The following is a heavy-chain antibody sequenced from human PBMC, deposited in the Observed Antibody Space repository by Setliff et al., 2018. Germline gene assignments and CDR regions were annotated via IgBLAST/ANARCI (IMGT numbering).Heavy chain of an antibody. D-gene: IGHD3-22*01. V-gene: IGHV3-72*01. CDR1: GLSFGDHF. CDR2: TRNKALNYAT. J-gene: IGHJ4*02. Sequence: LRLSCAASGLSFGDHFMDWVRQAPGKGLEWLGRTRNKALNYATEYAASVKGRFTISRDDSKSIAYLRMNSLKIEDTAVYYCTRDFWPESSGFAFGQWGQGTLVTVSS. CDR3: TRDFWPESSGFAFGQ.